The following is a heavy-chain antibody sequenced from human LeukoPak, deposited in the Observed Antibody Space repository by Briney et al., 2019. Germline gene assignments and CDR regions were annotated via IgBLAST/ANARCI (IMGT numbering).Heavy chain of an antibody. CDR1: GYTFTSYF. CDR2: INPSSGST. D-gene: IGHD6-13*01. V-gene: IGHV1-46*01. CDR3: ARAQGIAATGARAFDY. J-gene: IGHJ4*02. Sequence: ASVTVSCMASGYTFTSYFIHWVRQPRGQGLEWMGIINPSSGSTSYAQKFQDRLTMTRDTSTSTVYMALSSLGSEDTAIYYCARAQGIAATGARAFDYWGQGTLVTVSS.